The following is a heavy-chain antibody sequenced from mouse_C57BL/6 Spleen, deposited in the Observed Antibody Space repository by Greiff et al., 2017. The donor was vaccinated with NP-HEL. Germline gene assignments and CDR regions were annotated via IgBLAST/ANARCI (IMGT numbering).Heavy chain of an antibody. CDR3: ARDGSNYWYFDV. J-gene: IGHJ1*03. V-gene: IGHV5-4*01. Sequence: EVKVVESGGGLVKPGGSLKLSCAASGFTFSSYAMSWVRQTPEKRLEWVATISDGGSYTYYPDNVKGRFTISRDNAKNNLYLQMSHLKSEDTAMYYCARDGSNYWYFDVWGTGTTVTVSS. CDR2: ISDGGSYT. CDR1: GFTFSSYA. D-gene: IGHD2-5*01.